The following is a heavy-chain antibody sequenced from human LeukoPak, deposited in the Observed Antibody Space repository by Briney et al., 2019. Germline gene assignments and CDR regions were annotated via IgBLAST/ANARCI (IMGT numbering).Heavy chain of an antibody. V-gene: IGHV3-23*01. J-gene: IGHJ4*02. CDR3: AKDREYSSSFTAPYYFDY. D-gene: IGHD6-6*01. CDR2: ISGSGGST. CDR1: GFTFSSYA. Sequence: GGSLRLSCAASGFTFSSYAMSWVRQAPGKGLEWVSAISGSGGSTYYADSVKGRFTISRDNSKNALYLQMNSLRAEDTAVYYCAKDREYSSSFTAPYYFDYWGQGTLVTVSS.